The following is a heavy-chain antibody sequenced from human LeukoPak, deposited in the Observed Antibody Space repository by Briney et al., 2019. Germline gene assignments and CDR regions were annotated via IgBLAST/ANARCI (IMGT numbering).Heavy chain of an antibody. CDR3: AKGGSSWYGNWFDP. Sequence: GGSLRLSCAASGFTFIDYDMHWVRQVIGKGLEWVSAIGIRGDTHYSGSVKGRFTISRENAESSLYLQMNSLRAEDTALYYCAKGGSSWYGNWFDPWGQGTLVTVSS. J-gene: IGHJ5*02. V-gene: IGHV3-13*01. CDR2: IGIRGDT. CDR1: GFTFIDYD. D-gene: IGHD6-13*01.